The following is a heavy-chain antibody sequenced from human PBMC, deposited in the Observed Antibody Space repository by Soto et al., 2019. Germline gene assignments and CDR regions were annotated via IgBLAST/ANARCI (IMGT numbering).Heavy chain of an antibody. CDR1: GGSISGGGFS. D-gene: IGHD3-10*01. V-gene: IGHV4-30-2*01. CDR2: ILHTGGT. CDR3: ARLQFGEGFDY. J-gene: IGHJ4*02. Sequence: KTSETLSLTCAVSGGSISGGGFSWIWIRQPPGKGLEWIGYILHTGGTQYNPSLKSRVSMSVDKSKNQFSLHLTSVTAADTAVYCARLQFGEGFDYWGQGALVTVSS.